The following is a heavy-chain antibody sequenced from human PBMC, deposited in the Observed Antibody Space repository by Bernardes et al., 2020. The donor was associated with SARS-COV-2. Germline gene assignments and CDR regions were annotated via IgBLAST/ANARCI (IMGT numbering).Heavy chain of an antibody. CDR1: GFTFSSYW. CDR2: IKQDGSEK. J-gene: IGHJ6*02. CDR3: ARDLGYCSGGSCLNRINYGMDV. D-gene: IGHD2-15*01. V-gene: IGHV3-7*01. Sequence: GGSLRLSCAASGFTFSSYWMSWVRQAPGKGLEWVANIKQDGSEKYYVDSVKGRFTISRDNAKNSLYLQMNSLRAEDTAVYYCARDLGYCSGGSCLNRINYGMDVWGQGTTVTVSS.